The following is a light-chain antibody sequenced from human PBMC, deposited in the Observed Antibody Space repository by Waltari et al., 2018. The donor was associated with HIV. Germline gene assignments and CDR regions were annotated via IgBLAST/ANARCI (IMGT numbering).Light chain of an antibody. V-gene: IGLV1-47*01. CDR3: AAWDDSLSGWV. J-gene: IGLJ3*02. CDR2: GNK. CDR1: SSNIGSNY. Sequence: QSVLTQPPSASGTPGQRVTISCSGSSSNIGSNYVYWYQQLPGTAPKLLIYGNKQRPSGVPDRFAVSKSGTSASLAFSGLRSEDEADYYCAAWDDSLSGWVFGGGTKLTVL.